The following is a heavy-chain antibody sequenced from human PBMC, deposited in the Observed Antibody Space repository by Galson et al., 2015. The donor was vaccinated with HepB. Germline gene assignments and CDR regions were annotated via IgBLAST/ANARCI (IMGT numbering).Heavy chain of an antibody. J-gene: IGHJ4*02. CDR1: GYRFISYG. CDR3: ARGTDLSYYDSSGYIPLGY. CDR2: ISVYNGNT. Sequence: SVKVSCKASGYRFISYGISWVRQAPGQGLEWMGWISVYNGNTYYAQKFQGRVTMTTDTSTSTAYMELRSLRSDDTAVYYCARGTDLSYYDSSGYIPLGYWGQGTLVTVSS. D-gene: IGHD3-22*01. V-gene: IGHV1-18*04.